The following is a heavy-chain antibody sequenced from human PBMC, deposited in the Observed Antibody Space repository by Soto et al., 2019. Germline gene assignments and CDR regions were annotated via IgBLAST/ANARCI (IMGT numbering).Heavy chain of an antibody. J-gene: IGHJ4*02. CDR2: IYSGGST. D-gene: IGHD5-18*01. CDR1: GFTVSSNY. CDR3: ARELVVDLVVDTAMAKGY. Sequence: GFLRLSCAASGFTVSSNYMSWVRQAPGKGLEWVSVIYSGGSTYYADSVKGRFTISRDNSKNTLYLQMNSLRAEDTAVYYCARELVVDLVVDTAMAKGYWGQGT. V-gene: IGHV3-66*01.